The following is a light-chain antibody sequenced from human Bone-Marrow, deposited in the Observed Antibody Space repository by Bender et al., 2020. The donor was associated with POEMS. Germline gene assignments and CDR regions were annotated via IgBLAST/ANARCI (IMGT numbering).Light chain of an antibody. CDR2: GVN. CDR3: CSFVGSYTLI. CDR1: SNDVGNYDL. Sequence: QSALTQPASVSGSPGQPITISCTGTSNDVGNYDLVSWYQQHPGKDPKVIIYGVNKRPSGVSNRFSASKSGNTASLTISGLQPEDEANYYCCSFVGSYTLIFGGGTKLTVL. V-gene: IGLV2-23*02. J-gene: IGLJ2*01.